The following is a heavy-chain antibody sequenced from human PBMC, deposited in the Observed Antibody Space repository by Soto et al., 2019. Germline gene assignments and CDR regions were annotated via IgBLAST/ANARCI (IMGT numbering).Heavy chain of an antibody. Sequence: ASVKVSCKASGYTFTSYGISWVRQAPGQGLEWMGWISAYNGNTNYAQKLQGRVTMTTDTSTSTAYMELRSLRSDDTAVYYCVRDLFYDILTGPMNWFDPWGQGTLVTVSS. V-gene: IGHV1-18*01. D-gene: IGHD3-9*01. CDR2: ISAYNGNT. CDR3: VRDLFYDILTGPMNWFDP. CDR1: GYTFTSYG. J-gene: IGHJ5*02.